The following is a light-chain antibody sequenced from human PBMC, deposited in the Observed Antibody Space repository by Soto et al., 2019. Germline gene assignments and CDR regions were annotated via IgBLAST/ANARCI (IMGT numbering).Light chain of an antibody. Sequence: DIQMTQSPSSVSASVGDRVTITCRASQGISSWLAWYQQKPGKAPKLLIYAASSLQSGVPSRFSGSGSGTDFTLTISSLXXEXXXXXYCQQANSFPFTFCKGTRLXIK. CDR1: QGISSW. CDR2: AAS. CDR3: QQANSFPFT. V-gene: IGKV1-12*01. J-gene: IGKJ5*01.